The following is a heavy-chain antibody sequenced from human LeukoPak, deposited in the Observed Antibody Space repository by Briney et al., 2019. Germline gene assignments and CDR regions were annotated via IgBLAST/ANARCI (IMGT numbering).Heavy chain of an antibody. D-gene: IGHD6-13*01. J-gene: IGHJ5*02. CDR3: VKHVGSRWSNNRFDP. CDR2: ISYDGSNK. V-gene: IGHV3-30*07. Sequence: GGSLRLSCAASGFTFSSYAMHWVRQAPGKGLEWVAVISYDGSNKYYADSVKGRFTISRDNSKNTLYLQMNSLRVGDTALYYCVKHVGSRWSNNRFDPWGQGTLVTVS. CDR1: GFTFSSYA.